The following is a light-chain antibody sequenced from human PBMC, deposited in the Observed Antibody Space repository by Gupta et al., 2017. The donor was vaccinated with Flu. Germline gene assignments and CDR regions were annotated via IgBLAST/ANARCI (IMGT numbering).Light chain of an antibody. CDR2: CAS. CDR1: QSVLYSSNNKIY. J-gene: IGKJ5*01. Sequence: KSSQSVLYSSNNKIYLAWYQQKPGQPPKLLIYCASTRESGVPDRSSGSGSGTDFTLTISSLQAEDVAVYYCQQYYSTPPITFGQGTRLEIK. CDR3: QQYYSTPPIT. V-gene: IGKV4-1*01.